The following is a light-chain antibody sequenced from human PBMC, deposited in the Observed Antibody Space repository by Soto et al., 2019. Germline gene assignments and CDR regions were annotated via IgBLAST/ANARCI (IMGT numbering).Light chain of an antibody. CDR2: AAS. V-gene: IGKV3-20*01. CDR1: QSLSSAY. Sequence: EIVLTQSPDTLSLSPGERASLSCRASQSLSSAYLVWYQQKPGQVPRLLMFAASSRATGTPDRFSGSGSGTDFTLTISRLEPEDFAVYYCQQYGSSPRTFGQGTKVDIK. CDR3: QQYGSSPRT. J-gene: IGKJ1*01.